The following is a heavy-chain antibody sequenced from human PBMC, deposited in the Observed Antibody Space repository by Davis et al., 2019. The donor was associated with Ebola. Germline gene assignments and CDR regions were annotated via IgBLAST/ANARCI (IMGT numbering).Heavy chain of an antibody. CDR1: GFSLSNARMG. CDR2: IFSNDEK. Sequence: SGPTLVKPTETLTTCTVSGFSLSNARMGVSWIRQPPGKALEWLAHIFSNDEKSYSTSLKSRLTISKDTSKSQVVLTMTNMDPVDTATYYCARTPAYSSSWSEDFDYWGQGTLVTVSS. D-gene: IGHD6-13*01. V-gene: IGHV2-26*01. J-gene: IGHJ4*02. CDR3: ARTPAYSSSWSEDFDY.